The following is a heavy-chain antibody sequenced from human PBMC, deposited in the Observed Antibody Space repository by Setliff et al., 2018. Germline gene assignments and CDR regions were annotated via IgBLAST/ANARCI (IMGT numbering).Heavy chain of an antibody. CDR3: AREELWYYYDSSGPAWVDY. CDR2: ISAYNGNT. V-gene: IGHV1-18*01. D-gene: IGHD3-22*01. CDR1: GYTFTSYG. Sequence: VASVKVSCKASGYTFTSYGISWVRQAPGQGLEWMGWISAYNGNTNYAQKLQGRVTMTTDTSTSTAYMELRSLRSDDTAVYYCAREELWYYYDSSGPAWVDYWGQGTLVTVS. J-gene: IGHJ4*02.